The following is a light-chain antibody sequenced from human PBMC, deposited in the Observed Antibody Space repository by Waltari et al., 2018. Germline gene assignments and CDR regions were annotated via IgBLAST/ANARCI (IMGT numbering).Light chain of an antibody. Sequence: DIVLTQSPATLSLSPGERATLSCRASQSVHSYLAWYQHKPGQTPRLLIYDAASRASGIPPRFSGSGSGTDFNLTISSLEPEDFAVYFCQQCGNWPPFTFGGGTKVEI. CDR2: DAA. CDR3: QQCGNWPPFT. CDR1: QSVHSY. J-gene: IGKJ4*01. V-gene: IGKV3-11*01.